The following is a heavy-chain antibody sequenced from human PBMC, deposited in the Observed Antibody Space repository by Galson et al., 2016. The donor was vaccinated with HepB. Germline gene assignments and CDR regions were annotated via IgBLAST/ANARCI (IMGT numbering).Heavy chain of an antibody. V-gene: IGHV4-31*01. CDR3: AREKQWLRFDAYDI. J-gene: IGHJ3*02. Sequence: TLSLTCTVSGASVSSGDNYWTWIRQRPGKGLAWIGYISYSGRTDYNPSLKSPVTMSADTSKNQFSLKLSAVTAADTASYYCAREKQWLRFDAYDIWGQGTRVAVSS. CDR1: GASVSSGDNY. D-gene: IGHD5-12*01. CDR2: ISYSGRT.